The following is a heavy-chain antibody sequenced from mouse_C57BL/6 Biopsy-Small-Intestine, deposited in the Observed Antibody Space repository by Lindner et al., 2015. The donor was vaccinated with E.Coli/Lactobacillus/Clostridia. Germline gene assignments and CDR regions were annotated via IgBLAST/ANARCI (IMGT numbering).Heavy chain of an antibody. CDR1: GCTFTDHT. Sequence: VQLQESGAELVKPGASVKISCKVSGCTFTDHTIHWMKQRPEQGLEWIGYIYPRDDSTKYNEKFKGKATLTADKSSSTAYMQLNSLTSEDSAVYFCARKGNYYGSSPSYFDVWGTGTTVTVSS. D-gene: IGHD1-1*01. CDR3: ARKGNYYGSSPSYFDV. V-gene: IGHV1-78*01. CDR2: IYPRDDST. J-gene: IGHJ1*03.